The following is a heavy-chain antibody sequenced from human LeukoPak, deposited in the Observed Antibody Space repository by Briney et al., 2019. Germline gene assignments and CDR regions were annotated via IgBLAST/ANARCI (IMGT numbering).Heavy chain of an antibody. CDR2: INPNSGGT. J-gene: IGHJ1*01. CDR3: ARPQSGSFFTGYFQK. CDR1: GYTFTGYY. V-gene: IGHV1-2*02. D-gene: IGHD1-26*01. Sequence: ASVKVSCKASGYTFTGYYMHWVRQAPGQGLEWMGWINPNSGGTNYAQKFQGRVTMTRDTSTSTVNMQLRRLRSDDTAVYYCARPQSGSFFTGYFQKWGQGTLVTVSS.